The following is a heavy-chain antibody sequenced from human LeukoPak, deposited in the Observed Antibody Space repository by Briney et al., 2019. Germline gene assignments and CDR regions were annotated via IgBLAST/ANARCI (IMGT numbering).Heavy chain of an antibody. CDR3: ARSEWELLGGSDY. J-gene: IGHJ4*02. D-gene: IGHD1-26*01. V-gene: IGHV3-48*03. Sequence: GGSLRLSCAASGFTFSSYEMNWVRQAPGKGLEWVSYISSSGSTIYYADSAKGRFTISRDNAKNSLYLQMNSLRAEDTAVYYCARSEWELLGGSDYWGQGTLVTVSS. CDR2: ISSSGSTI. CDR1: GFTFSSYE.